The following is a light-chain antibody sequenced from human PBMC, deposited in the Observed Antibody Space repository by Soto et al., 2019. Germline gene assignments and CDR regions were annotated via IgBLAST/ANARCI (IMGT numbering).Light chain of an antibody. V-gene: IGLV2-14*01. J-gene: IGLJ1*01. CDR2: EVS. Sequence: QSVLTQPASVSWSPGQSITISCSGTSSDVGGYNYVSWYQQHPGKAPKLMIYEVSNRPSGVSNRFSGSKSGHTASLTISGLQSEDEADYFCTSYTSSTTLDVFGTGTKVTVL. CDR3: TSYTSSTTLDV. CDR1: SSDVGGYNY.